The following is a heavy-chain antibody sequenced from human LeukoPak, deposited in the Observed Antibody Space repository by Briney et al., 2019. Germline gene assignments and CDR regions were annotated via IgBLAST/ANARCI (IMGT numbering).Heavy chain of an antibody. D-gene: IGHD4-17*01. Sequence: GASVKVSCKASGYTFTGYYMHWVRQAPGQGLEWLGWTNPNSGGTNYAQKFQGRVTMTRDTSISTAYMELSRLRSDDTAVYYCARGDDYGDYIHDYWGQGTLVTVSS. CDR2: TNPNSGGT. J-gene: IGHJ4*02. V-gene: IGHV1-2*02. CDR1: GYTFTGYY. CDR3: ARGDDYGDYIHDY.